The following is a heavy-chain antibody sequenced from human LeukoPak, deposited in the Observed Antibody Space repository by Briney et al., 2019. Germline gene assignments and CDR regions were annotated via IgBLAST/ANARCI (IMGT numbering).Heavy chain of an antibody. Sequence: ASVKVSCKASGYTFIEYYIHWVRQAPGQGLEWMGWINPNSGGTNYEQKFQGRVAMTRDTSISTAYMELSRLRSDDTAVYYCARDGEQLATQYYYYYYYMDVWGKGTTVTISS. CDR1: GYTFIEYY. D-gene: IGHD6-13*01. CDR3: ARDGEQLATQYYYYYYYMDV. CDR2: INPNSGGT. V-gene: IGHV1-2*02. J-gene: IGHJ6*03.